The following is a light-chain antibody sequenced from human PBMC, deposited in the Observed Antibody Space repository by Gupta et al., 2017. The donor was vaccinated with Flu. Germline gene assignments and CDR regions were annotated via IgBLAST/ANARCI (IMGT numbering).Light chain of an antibody. V-gene: IGKV3-11*01. CDR3: QQRRGFT. Sequence: EIVLTQSPATLSLSPGERATLSCRASQSVSSNLAWYQQKPGQAPRLLIYDASNRATGIPARFSGSGSGTDFTLTISSLEPEDFAVYYCQQRRGFTFGPGTKVDIK. CDR2: DAS. J-gene: IGKJ3*01. CDR1: QSVSSN.